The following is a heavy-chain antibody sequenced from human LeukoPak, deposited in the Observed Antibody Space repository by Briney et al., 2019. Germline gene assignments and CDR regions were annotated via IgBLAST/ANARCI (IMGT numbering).Heavy chain of an antibody. CDR3: ARRVRHVTRYYYMDV. J-gene: IGHJ6*03. CDR1: GGSFSGYY. D-gene: IGHD4-11*01. Sequence: PSETLSLTCAVYGGSFSGYYWSWIRQPPGKGLEWVGEINHSGSTNYNPSLKSRVTISVDTSKNQFSLKLSSVTAADTAVYYCARRVRHVTRYYYMDVWGKGTTVTISS. V-gene: IGHV4-34*01. CDR2: INHSGST.